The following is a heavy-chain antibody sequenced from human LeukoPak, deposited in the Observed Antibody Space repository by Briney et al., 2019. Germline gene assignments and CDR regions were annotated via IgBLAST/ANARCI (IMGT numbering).Heavy chain of an antibody. D-gene: IGHD2-2*01. J-gene: IGHJ3*02. CDR1: GGTFSRYA. Sequence: SVKVSCKASGGTFSRYAISWVRQAPGQGLEWMGGIIPIFGTANYAQKFQGRVTITADESTSTAYMEMSSLRSEDTAVYYCARALGQLCPRPMCAFDIWGQGTMVTVSS. CDR2: IIPIFGTA. CDR3: ARALGQLCPRPMCAFDI. V-gene: IGHV1-69*01.